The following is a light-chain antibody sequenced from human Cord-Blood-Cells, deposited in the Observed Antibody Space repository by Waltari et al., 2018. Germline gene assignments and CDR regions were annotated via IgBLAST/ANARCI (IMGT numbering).Light chain of an antibody. CDR2: EVS. J-gene: IGLJ2*01. CDR1: LSAVCGYTY. CDR3: SSYAGSNNLV. V-gene: IGLV2-8*01. Sequence: QSALTQPPSAPGSPGQSVTISCTGPLSAVCGYTYFTWYQQHPGKAPKLMIYEVSKRPSGVPDRFSGSKSGNTASLTVSGLQAEDEADYYCSSYAGSNNLVFGGGTKLTVL.